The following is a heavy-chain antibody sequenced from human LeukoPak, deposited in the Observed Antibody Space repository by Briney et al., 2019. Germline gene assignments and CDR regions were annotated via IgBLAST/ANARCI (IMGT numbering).Heavy chain of an antibody. CDR3: ARIKGSGSVRRYYYGLDV. J-gene: IGHJ6*02. V-gene: IGHV4-34*01. CDR1: GGSFSGYY. D-gene: IGHD3-10*01. CDR2: INHSGST. Sequence: SETLSLTCAVYGGSFSGYYWSWIRQPPGKGLEWIGEINHSGSTNYNPSLKSRVTISVDPFKSQFSLKLSSVTAADTAVYYCARIKGSGSVRRYYYGLDVWGQGTTVTVSS.